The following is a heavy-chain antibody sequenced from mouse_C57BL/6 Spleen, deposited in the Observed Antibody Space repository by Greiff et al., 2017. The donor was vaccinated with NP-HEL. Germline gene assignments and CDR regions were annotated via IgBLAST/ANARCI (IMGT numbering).Heavy chain of an antibody. J-gene: IGHJ1*03. CDR3: ARNYWYFDV. CDR1: GYSITSGYY. CDR2: ISYDGSN. V-gene: IGHV3-6*01. Sequence: EVKLMESGPGLVKPSQSLSLTCSVTGYSITSGYYWNWIRQFPGNKLEWMGYISYDGSNNYNPSLKNRISITRDTSKHQFFLKLNSLTTDDTATYCCARNYWYFDVWGTGTTVTVSS.